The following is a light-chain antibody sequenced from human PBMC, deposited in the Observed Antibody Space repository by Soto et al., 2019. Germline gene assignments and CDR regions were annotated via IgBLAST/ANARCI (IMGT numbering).Light chain of an antibody. J-gene: IGLJ2*01. CDR2: DVS. V-gene: IGLV2-14*01. CDR3: SSYTSIVV. CDR1: SSDVGGYNY. Sequence: QSALTQPASVSGSPGQSITISCTGTSSDVGGYNYVSWYQQHPGKAPTLMIYDVSNRPSGVSDRFSGSKSGNTASLTISGLQGEDDADYYCSSYTSIVVFGGGTKLTVL.